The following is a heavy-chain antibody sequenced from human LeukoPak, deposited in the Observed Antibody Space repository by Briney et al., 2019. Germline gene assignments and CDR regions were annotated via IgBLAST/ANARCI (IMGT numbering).Heavy chain of an antibody. D-gene: IGHD6-13*01. V-gene: IGHV1-18*01. CDR2: INANTGST. J-gene: IGHJ5*01. Sequence: GASVKVSCKASGYTFNTNGLNWVRHAPGQGLQWLGRINANTGSTNYAQTFQGRVTMTTDTSTSTAYLELTSLTSDDTAIYYCARDAFQGSSWSNWFDSWGQGTLVTVSS. CDR1: GYTFNTNG. CDR3: ARDAFQGSSWSNWFDS.